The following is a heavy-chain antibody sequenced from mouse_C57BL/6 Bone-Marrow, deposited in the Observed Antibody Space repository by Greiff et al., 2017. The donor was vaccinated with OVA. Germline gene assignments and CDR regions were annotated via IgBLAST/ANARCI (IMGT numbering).Heavy chain of an antibody. J-gene: IGHJ2*01. D-gene: IGHD5-5*01. CDR2: IDPSDSET. Sequence: QVQLQQPGAELVRPGSSVKLSCKASGYTFTSYWMHWVKQRPIQGLEWIGNIDPSDSETHYNQKFKDKATLTVDKSSSTAYMPLSSLTSEDSAVYYCARDKTTSYFDYWGQGTTLTVSS. CDR1: GYTFTSYW. CDR3: ARDKTTSYFDY. V-gene: IGHV1-52*01.